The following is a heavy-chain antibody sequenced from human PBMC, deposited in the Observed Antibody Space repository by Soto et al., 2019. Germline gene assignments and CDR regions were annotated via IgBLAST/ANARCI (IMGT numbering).Heavy chain of an antibody. J-gene: IGHJ6*02. Sequence: SETLSLTCTVSGGSISSGGYYWSWIRQHPGKGLDWIGYIYYSGSTYYNPSLKSRVTISVDTSKNQFSLKLSSVTAADTAVYYCARDSRIAAAGKSYYYYGMDVWGQGTTVTVSS. D-gene: IGHD6-13*01. V-gene: IGHV4-31*03. CDR3: ARDSRIAAAGKSYYYYGMDV. CDR1: GGSISSGGYY. CDR2: IYYSGST.